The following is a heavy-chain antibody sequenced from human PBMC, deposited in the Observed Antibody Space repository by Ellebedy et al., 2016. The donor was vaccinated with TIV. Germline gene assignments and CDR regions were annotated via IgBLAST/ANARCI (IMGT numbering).Heavy chain of an antibody. J-gene: IGHJ4*02. CDR1: GVSFNNDF. CDR3: ARLGSRWGLSEPAWYFDY. CDR2: ANSRGNT. D-gene: IGHD2-21*02. Sequence: MPSETLSLTCSVYGVSFNNDFWNWIRQPPGKGLEWIGEANSRGNTNYNPSLRSRVTISADTSKNQFSLKLNFVTAADTAVYYCARLGSRWGLSEPAWYFDYWGQGTLVTVSS. V-gene: IGHV4-34*01.